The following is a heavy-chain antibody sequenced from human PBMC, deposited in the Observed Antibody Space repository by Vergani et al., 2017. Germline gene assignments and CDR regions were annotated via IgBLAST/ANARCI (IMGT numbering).Heavy chain of an antibody. Sequence: QVHLVESGGGVVQPGRSLRLSCVVSGFTSSYYGMHWVRQAPGKGLEWVAVISYDRTKKYYADSVKGRLTIARDNSKSTLYLQMNSLRTEDTAVYYCATKSCGTPRCKREYFREWGRGALV. D-gene: IGHD2-15*01. CDR3: ATKSCGTPRCKREYFRE. CDR1: GFTSSYYG. J-gene: IGHJ1*01. CDR2: ISYDRTKK. V-gene: IGHV3-30*03.